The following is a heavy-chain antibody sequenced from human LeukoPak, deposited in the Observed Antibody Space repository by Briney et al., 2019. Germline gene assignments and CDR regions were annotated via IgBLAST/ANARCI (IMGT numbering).Heavy chain of an antibody. CDR1: GGSISSSSYY. J-gene: IGHJ4*02. D-gene: IGHD3-9*01. V-gene: IGHV4-39*07. CDR3: ARDFDQGSYYFDY. Sequence: PSETLSLTCTVSGGSISSSSYYWGWIRQPPGKGLEWTGSIYYSGSTYYNPSLKSRVTISVDTSKNQFSLKLGSVTAADTAVYYCARDFDQGSYYFDYWGQGTLVTVSS. CDR2: IYYSGST.